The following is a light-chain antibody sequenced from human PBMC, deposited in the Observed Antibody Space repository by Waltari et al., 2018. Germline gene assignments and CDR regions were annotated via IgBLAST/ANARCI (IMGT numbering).Light chain of an antibody. Sequence: EILLTQSPATLSLSPGERATLSCRASQSVSTYLVWYQQKPGQAPRRLIYDASNRATGIPARFSGSGSGTDFTLTISGLEPEDSAVYYCQQRSNWPRTFGQGTNLEIK. J-gene: IGKJ2*01. CDR3: QQRSNWPRT. CDR2: DAS. CDR1: QSVSTY. V-gene: IGKV3-11*01.